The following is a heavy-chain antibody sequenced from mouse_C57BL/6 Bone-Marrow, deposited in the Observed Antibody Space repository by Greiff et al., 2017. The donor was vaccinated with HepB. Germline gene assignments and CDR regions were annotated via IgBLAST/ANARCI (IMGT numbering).Heavy chain of an antibody. J-gene: IGHJ2*01. CDR1: GFTFSSYA. CDR3: TRGRGRFGY. CDR2: ISSGGDYT. Sequence: EVKVEESGEGLVKPGGSLKLSCAASGFTFSSYAMSWVRQTPEKRLEWVAYISSGGDYTYYADTVKGRFTISRDNARNTLYLQLSSLKSEDTAMYCGTRGRGRFGYWGQGSTRTVAS. V-gene: IGHV5-9-1*02.